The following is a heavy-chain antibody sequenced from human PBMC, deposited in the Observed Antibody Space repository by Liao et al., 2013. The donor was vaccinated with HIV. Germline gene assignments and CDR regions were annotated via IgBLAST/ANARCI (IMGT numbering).Heavy chain of an antibody. CDR2: IYYSGST. CDR3: ARDRSIAVWYFDY. J-gene: IGHJ4*02. D-gene: IGHD3-16*01. CDR1: GGSFSGYY. V-gene: IGHV4-34*11. Sequence: QVQLQQWGAGLLKPSETLSLTCAVYGGSFSGYYWSWIRQPPGKGLEWIGSIYYSGSTNYNPSLKSRVTMSVDTSKNQFSLKLSSVTAADTAVYYCARDRSIAVWYFDYWGQGTLVTVSS.